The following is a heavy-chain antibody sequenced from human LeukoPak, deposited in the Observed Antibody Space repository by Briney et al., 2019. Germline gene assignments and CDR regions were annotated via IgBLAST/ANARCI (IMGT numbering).Heavy chain of an antibody. J-gene: IGHJ4*02. Sequence: PSETLSLTCTVSGGSISSGGYSWSWIRQPPGKGLEWIGYIYHSGSTYYNPSLKSRVTISVDRSKNQFSLKLSSVTAADTAVYYCARSRFLEWLGGIDYWGQGTLVTVSS. CDR1: GGSISSGGYS. CDR3: ARSRFLEWLGGIDY. D-gene: IGHD3-3*01. CDR2: IYHSGST. V-gene: IGHV4-30-2*01.